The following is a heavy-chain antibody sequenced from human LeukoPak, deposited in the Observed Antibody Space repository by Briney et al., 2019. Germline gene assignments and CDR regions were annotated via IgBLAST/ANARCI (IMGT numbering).Heavy chain of an antibody. CDR1: RGSFSGYY. J-gene: IGHJ4*02. CDR3: ARAGDSSSWYYFDY. CDR2: INHSGST. Sequence: SETLSLTCAVYRGSFSGYYGSWISQPPGKGLEWIGEINHSGSTNYNPSLKSRVTISVDTSKNQFSLKLSSVTAADTAVYYCARAGDSSSWYYFDYWGQGTLVTVSS. V-gene: IGHV4-34*01. D-gene: IGHD6-13*01.